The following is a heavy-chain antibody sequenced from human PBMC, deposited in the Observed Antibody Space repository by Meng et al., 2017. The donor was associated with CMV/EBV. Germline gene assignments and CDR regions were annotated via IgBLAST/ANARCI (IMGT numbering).Heavy chain of an antibody. CDR3: ARGRYCSSTSCPRGYFDH. J-gene: IGHJ2*01. CDR2: INHSGST. Sequence: GSCSGYYWSWNPQTPGKGLEWIGEINHSGSTNYNPSLKSRVTISVDTSKNQFSLELSSVTAADTAVYYCARGRYCSSTSCPRGYFDHWGRGTLVTVSS. D-gene: IGHD2-2*01. V-gene: IGHV4-34*01. CDR1: GSCSGYY.